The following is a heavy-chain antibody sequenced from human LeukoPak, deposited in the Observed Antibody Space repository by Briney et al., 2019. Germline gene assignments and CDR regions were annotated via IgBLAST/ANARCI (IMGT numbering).Heavy chain of an antibody. J-gene: IGHJ6*02. V-gene: IGHV3-30*18. CDR1: GFTFSSYG. CDR2: ISYDGSNK. Sequence: GGSLRLSCAASGFTFSSYGMHWVRQAPGKGLEWVAVISYDGSNKYYADSVKGRFTISRDNSKNTLYLQMNSLRAEDAAVYYCAKAPVVAATHYYYYGMDVWGQGTTVTVSS. CDR3: AKAPVVAATHYYYYGMDV. D-gene: IGHD2-15*01.